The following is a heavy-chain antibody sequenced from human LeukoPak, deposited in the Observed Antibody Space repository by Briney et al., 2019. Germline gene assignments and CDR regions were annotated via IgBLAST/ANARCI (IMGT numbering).Heavy chain of an antibody. V-gene: IGHV4-59*01. D-gene: IGHD2-15*01. CDR3: ARVKDTPYYYYGMDV. Sequence: SETLSLTCTVSGGSISSYYWSWIRQPPGKGLEWIGYIYYSGSTNYNPSLKSRVTISVDTSKNQFSLKLSSVTAADTAVYYCARVKDTPYYYYGMDVWGQGTTVTVSS. CDR2: IYYSGST. J-gene: IGHJ6*02. CDR1: GGSISSYY.